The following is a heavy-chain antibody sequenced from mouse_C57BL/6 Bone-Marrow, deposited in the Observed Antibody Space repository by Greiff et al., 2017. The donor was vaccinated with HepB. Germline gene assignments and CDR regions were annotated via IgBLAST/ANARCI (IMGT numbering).Heavy chain of an antibody. V-gene: IGHV1-75*01. CDR2: IFPGSGST. Sequence: QVQLQQSGPELVKPGASVKISCKASGYTFTDYYIHWVKQRPGQGLEWIGWIFPGSGSTYYNEKFKGKATLTVDKSSSTAYMLLSSLTSEDYAVYFYARAKVDRGDFDYWGQGTTLTVSS. J-gene: IGHJ2*01. CDR1: GYTFTDYY. CDR3: ARAKVDRGDFDY.